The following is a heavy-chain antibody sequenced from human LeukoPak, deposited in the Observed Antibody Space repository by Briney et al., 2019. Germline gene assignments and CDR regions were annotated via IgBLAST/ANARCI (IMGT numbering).Heavy chain of an antibody. D-gene: IGHD1-26*01. Sequence: GGSLRLSCAASGFTFSSYAMHWVRQAPGKGLEYVSAITTNGDKTYYGNSVKGRFTISRDNSKNTLYLQIGSLTIEDMAVYYCARGGATTLFDYWGQGTLVTVSS. CDR3: ARGGATTLFDY. CDR1: GFTFSSYA. V-gene: IGHV3-64*01. CDR2: ITTNGDKT. J-gene: IGHJ4*02.